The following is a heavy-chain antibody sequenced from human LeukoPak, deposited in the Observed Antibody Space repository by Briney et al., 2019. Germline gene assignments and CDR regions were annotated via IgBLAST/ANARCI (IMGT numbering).Heavy chain of an antibody. CDR2: VSGSGTA. Sequence: SETLSPTCTVSTGSMNTFFWTWVRQPAGKGLEWIGRVSGSGTAYHNPSLGSRVSISLDTSNNQLFLKVFSVTAADTAVYYCARGNELTKTSGLYSFDYWSQGVLVSVSS. V-gene: IGHV4-4*07. CDR1: TGSMNTFF. D-gene: IGHD1-1*01. J-gene: IGHJ4*02. CDR3: ARGNELTKTSGLYSFDY.